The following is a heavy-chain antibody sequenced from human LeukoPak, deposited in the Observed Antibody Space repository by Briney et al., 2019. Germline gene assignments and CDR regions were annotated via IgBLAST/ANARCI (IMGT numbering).Heavy chain of an antibody. D-gene: IGHD1-26*01. CDR1: AYSISSGYY. CDR2: IYYSGST. J-gene: IGHJ5*02. CDR3: ARHEYSGSYYGLSWFDP. Sequence: SETMSLTCAVSAYSISSGYYWGWVRQPPGKGLEWIGSIYYSGSTYYNPSLKSRVTISVDTSKNQLSLKLSSLTAADTAVYYCARHEYSGSYYGLSWFDPWGQGTLVTVSS. V-gene: IGHV4-38-2*01.